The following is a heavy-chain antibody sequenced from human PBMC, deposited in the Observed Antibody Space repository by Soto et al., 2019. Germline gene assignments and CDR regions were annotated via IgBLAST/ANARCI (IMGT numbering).Heavy chain of an antibody. V-gene: IGHV3-23*01. CDR2: ISGSGGST. CDR3: AKDGYYYDSSGYYYVIAFDI. D-gene: IGHD3-22*01. Sequence: PGGSLRLSCAASGFTFSSYAMSWVRQAPGKGLEWVSAISGSGGSTYYADSVKGRFTISRDNSKNTLYLQMNSLRAEDTAVYYCAKDGYYYDSSGYYYVIAFDIWGQGTMVTVSS. J-gene: IGHJ3*02. CDR1: GFTFSSYA.